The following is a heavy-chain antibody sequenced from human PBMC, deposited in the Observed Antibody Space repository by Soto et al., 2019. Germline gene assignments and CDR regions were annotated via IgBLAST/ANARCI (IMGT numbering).Heavy chain of an antibody. Sequence: QVQLQESGPGLVKPSETLSLTCTVSGGYISSYYWCWIRQPPGKGLEWIGYIYYSGSTNYNPSLKSRDTMSVDTSKNQFALKLSSVTAADTAVYYCARQSQQQLDTSFDYWGQGTLVTVSS. CDR3: ARQSQQQLDTSFDY. CDR1: GGYISSYY. V-gene: IGHV4-59*08. D-gene: IGHD6-13*01. J-gene: IGHJ4*02. CDR2: IYYSGST.